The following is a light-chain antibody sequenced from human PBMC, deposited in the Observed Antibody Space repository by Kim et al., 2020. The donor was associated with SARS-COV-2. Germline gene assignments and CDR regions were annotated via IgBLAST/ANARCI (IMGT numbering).Light chain of an antibody. V-gene: IGLV1-40*01. CDR3: QSYDSSLREV. CDR1: SSNIGAGYD. CDR2: GNS. J-gene: IGLJ3*02. Sequence: GQRVTISCTGSSSNIGAGYDVHWSQQLPGTAPKLLIYGNSNRPSGVPDRFSGSKSGTSASLAITGLQAEDEADYYCQSYDSSLREVFGGGTQLTVL.